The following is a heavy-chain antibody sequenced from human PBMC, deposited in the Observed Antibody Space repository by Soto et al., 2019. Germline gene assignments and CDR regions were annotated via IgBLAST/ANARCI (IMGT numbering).Heavy chain of an antibody. CDR1: GYTFTSYG. J-gene: IGHJ4*02. Sequence: QVQLVQSGAEARKPGASVKVSCKASGYTFTSYGVIWVRQAPGQGLEWMGWISAHSGDTKYEERFQGRVTMTTDTSTGTAYMELRNLRSDDTAIYYCARDPGYSFDYWGQGTLVPVSS. CDR3: ARDPGYSFDY. V-gene: IGHV1-18*04. CDR2: ISAHSGDT.